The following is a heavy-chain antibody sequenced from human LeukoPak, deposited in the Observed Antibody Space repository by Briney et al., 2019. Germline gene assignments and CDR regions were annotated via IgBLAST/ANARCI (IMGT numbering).Heavy chain of an antibody. J-gene: IGHJ6*04. V-gene: IGHV1-3*01. CDR2: INAGNGNT. CDR1: GYTFTSYA. D-gene: IGHD3-3*01. CDR3: ARGANYDFWSGYFIPWDV. Sequence: EASVKVSCKASGYTFTSYAMHWVRQAPGQRLEWMGWINAGNGNTKYSQKFQGRVTITRDTSASTAYMELSSLRSEDTAVYYCARGANYDFWSGYFIPWDVWGKGTTVTVSS.